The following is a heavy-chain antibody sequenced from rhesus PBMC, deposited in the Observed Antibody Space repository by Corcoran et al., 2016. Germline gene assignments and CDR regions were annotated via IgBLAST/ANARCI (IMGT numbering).Heavy chain of an antibody. Sequence: QVQLVQSGAEVKKPGASVKLSCKASGYTFTSYYINWVRQAPGQVLEWIGWITPSNGKTDCAQKFQGRVTMTRDTSTSTAYMELSSLRSEDTAVYYCTRRQLSAFDFWGQGLRVTVSS. V-gene: IGHV1S9*01. CDR3: TRRQLSAFDF. CDR2: ITPSNGKT. CDR1: GYTFTSYY. D-gene: IGHD5-12*01. J-gene: IGHJ3*01.